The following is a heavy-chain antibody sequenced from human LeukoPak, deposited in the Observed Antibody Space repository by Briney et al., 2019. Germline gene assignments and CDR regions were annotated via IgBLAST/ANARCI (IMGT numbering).Heavy chain of an antibody. Sequence: GGSLRLSCAASGFTFSSYSMNWVRQAPGKGLEGVAFIRYDGSNKYYADSVKGRFTISRDNSKNTLYLQMNSLRAEDTAVYYCARAAAETGAFRDNWFDPWGQGTLVTVSS. J-gene: IGHJ5*02. CDR2: IRYDGSNK. D-gene: IGHD6-19*01. V-gene: IGHV3-30*02. CDR3: ARAAAETGAFRDNWFDP. CDR1: GFTFSSYS.